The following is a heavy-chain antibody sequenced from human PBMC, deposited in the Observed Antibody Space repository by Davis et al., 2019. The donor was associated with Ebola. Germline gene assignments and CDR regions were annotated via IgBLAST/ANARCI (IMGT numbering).Heavy chain of an antibody. CDR2: IKADGSAK. J-gene: IGHJ4*02. CDR3: ARWASVGY. Sequence: GGSLRLSCAASGFTFSSSWMTWVRQAPEKGLEWVATIKADGSAKYYVDSVKGRFTISRDNVKNSLYPQMDSLRAEDTAVYYCARWASVGYWGQGTLVTVSS. V-gene: IGHV3-7*01. CDR1: GFTFSSSW. D-gene: IGHD1-26*01.